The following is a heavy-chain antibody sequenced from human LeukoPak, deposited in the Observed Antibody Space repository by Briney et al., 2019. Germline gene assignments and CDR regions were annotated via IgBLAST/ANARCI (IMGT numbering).Heavy chain of an antibody. V-gene: IGHV3-30*02. CDR3: AKRDCTNGVCHIDY. CDR1: GFTFSSYG. CDR2: IRYDGSNK. D-gene: IGHD2-8*01. J-gene: IGHJ4*02. Sequence: GGSLRLXCAASGFTFSSYGMHWVRQAPGKGLEWVAFIRYDGSNKYYADSVKGRFTISRDNSKNTLYLQMNSLRAEDTAVYYCAKRDCTNGVCHIDYWGQGTLVTVSS.